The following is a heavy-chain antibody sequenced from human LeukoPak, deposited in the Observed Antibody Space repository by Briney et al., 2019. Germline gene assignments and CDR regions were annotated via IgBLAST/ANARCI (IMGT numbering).Heavy chain of an antibody. CDR3: ESGHYGDYGQWSSMNY. Sequence: ASVTVSCKFSGYTLTELSMHWVRQAPGKGLEWMGGFDLEDGETIYAQKFQGRLTITADTSTHTPYMELRSLISGDTAIYLCESGHYGDYGQWSSMNYWGQGTLVTVSS. CDR2: FDLEDGET. CDR1: GYTLTELS. V-gene: IGHV1-24*01. J-gene: IGHJ4*02. D-gene: IGHD4-17*01.